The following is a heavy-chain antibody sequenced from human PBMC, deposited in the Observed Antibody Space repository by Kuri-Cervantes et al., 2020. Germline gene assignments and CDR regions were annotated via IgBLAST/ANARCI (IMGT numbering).Heavy chain of an antibody. CDR3: ARRSTNSWHFEY. D-gene: IGHD6-13*01. CDR2: IYPGDSDT. CDR1: GYTFTNYW. Sequence: KVSCKGSGYTFTNYWIAWVRQMPGKGLEWMGIIYPGDSDTRYNPSFQGQVTISADKSISTAHLQWSSLKAPDTAMYYCARRSTNSWHFEYWGQGTLVTVSS. V-gene: IGHV5-51*01. J-gene: IGHJ4*02.